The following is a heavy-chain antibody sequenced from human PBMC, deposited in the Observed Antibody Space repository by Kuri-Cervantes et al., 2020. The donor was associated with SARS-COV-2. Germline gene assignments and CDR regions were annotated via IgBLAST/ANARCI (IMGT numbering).Heavy chain of an antibody. CDR2: ISSNGGST. J-gene: IGHJ4*02. V-gene: IGHV3-64D*08. Sequence: GESLQIPCSASGFTFSSYAMHWVRQAPGKGLEYVSAISSNGGSTYYADSVKGRFTISRDNSKNTLYLQMSSLRAEDTAVYYCVKTPNYDFWSGYYYFDYWGQGTLVTVSS. CDR3: VKTPNYDFWSGYYYFDY. CDR1: GFTFSSYA. D-gene: IGHD3-3*01.